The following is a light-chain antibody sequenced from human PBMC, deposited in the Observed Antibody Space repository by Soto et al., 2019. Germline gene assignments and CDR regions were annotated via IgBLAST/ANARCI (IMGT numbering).Light chain of an antibody. CDR2: DNT. CDR3: QSYDSSLSGYV. Sequence: QSVLTQPPSVSGAPGQTITTSCSGTSSNIGAGYAVHWYQHLPGTAPKLLIFDNTDRPSGVPDRFSGSRSGASASLAIAGLQAEDEADYYCQSYDSSLSGYVFGTGTKVTVL. CDR1: SSNIGAGYA. V-gene: IGLV1-40*01. J-gene: IGLJ1*01.